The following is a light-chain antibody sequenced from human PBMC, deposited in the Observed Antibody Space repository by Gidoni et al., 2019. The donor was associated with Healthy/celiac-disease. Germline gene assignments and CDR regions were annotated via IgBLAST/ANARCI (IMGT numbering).Light chain of an antibody. CDR2: KAS. CDR1: QSLSSW. CDR3: QQDNSYTWT. J-gene: IGKJ1*01. V-gene: IGKV1-5*03. Sequence: DIQITQSPSTLSASVGDRVTITCRDSQSLSSWLDWYQQKPGKATKLLIDKASRLQSGVPARCSGRGAGTEFILTSRSVQADDVANYYCQQDNSYTWTFGQGTKVEIK.